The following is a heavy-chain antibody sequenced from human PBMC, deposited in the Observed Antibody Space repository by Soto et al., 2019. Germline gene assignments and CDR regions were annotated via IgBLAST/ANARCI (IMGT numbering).Heavy chain of an antibody. Sequence: SSETLSLTCTVSGGAISSYYWSWIRQPPGKGREWIGYIYYSGSTNYNPSLKSRVTISVDTSKNQFSLKLSSVTAADTAVYYCATSLGYCSGGSCYSGVYAFDIWGQGTMVTVSS. CDR2: IYYSGST. J-gene: IGHJ3*02. V-gene: IGHV4-59*01. CDR1: GGAISSYY. D-gene: IGHD2-15*01. CDR3: ATSLGYCSGGSCYSGVYAFDI.